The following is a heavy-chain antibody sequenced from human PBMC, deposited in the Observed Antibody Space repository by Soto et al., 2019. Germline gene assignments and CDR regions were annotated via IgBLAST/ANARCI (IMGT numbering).Heavy chain of an antibody. D-gene: IGHD3-16*01. CDR2: LHHDGTT. Sequence: QVQLQESGPGLVKPSETLSLTCAVSGGPITTTTWWVWVRLPPGKGLEWIGELHHDGTTNYNPSLESRITMSLDMSNNHFSLKLTSVTAADTAIYYCATQTISYTWGVWGRGTTVTVSS. CDR3: ATQTISYTWGV. CDR1: GGPITTTTW. V-gene: IGHV4-4*02. J-gene: IGHJ6*02.